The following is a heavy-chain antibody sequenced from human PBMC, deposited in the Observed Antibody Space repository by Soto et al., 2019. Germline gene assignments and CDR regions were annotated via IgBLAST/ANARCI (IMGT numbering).Heavy chain of an antibody. CDR3: ARDWREYNWKHEYFDY. J-gene: IGHJ4*02. D-gene: IGHD1-20*01. CDR1: GFTFSSYA. CDR2: ISHDGSNK. V-gene: IGHV3-30-3*01. Sequence: PGGSLRLSCAASGFTFSSYAMHWVRQAPGKGLEWVAVISHDGSNKYYADSVKGRFTISRDNSKNTLYLQMNSLRAEDTAVYYCARDWREYNWKHEYFDYWGQGTLVTVSS.